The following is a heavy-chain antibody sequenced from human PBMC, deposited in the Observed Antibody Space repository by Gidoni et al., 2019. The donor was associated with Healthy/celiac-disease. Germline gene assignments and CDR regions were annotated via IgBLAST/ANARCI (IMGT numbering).Heavy chain of an antibody. J-gene: IGHJ1*01. CDR1: VFPLSSYA. Sequence: EVQLLESGGGLVQPGGSLRLSCAASVFPLSSYAMSWVSQAPGKGLEWVSAISGSGGSTYYADYVKGRFTISRDNSKNTLYLQMNSLRAEDTAVYYCAKHLIVVVPAVTKYFQHWGQGTLVTVSS. CDR3: AKHLIVVVPAVTKYFQH. CDR2: ISGSGGST. V-gene: IGHV3-23*01. D-gene: IGHD2-2*01.